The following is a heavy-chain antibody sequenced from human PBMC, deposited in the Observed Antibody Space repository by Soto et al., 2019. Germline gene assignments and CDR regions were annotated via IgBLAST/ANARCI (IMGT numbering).Heavy chain of an antibody. CDR1: GFTFSDYY. D-gene: IGHD2-15*01. J-gene: IGHJ6*02. V-gene: IGHV3-53*01. Sequence: GSLRLSCAASGFTFSDYYMSWVRQVPGKGLEWVSAIYSGGSTYYTDSVEGRFTISRDISKSTLYLQMNSLRVDDTAVYFCARDRGDCSGVSCFASCYFGMDVWGQGTTVTVSS. CDR3: ARDRGDCSGVSCFASCYFGMDV. CDR2: IYSGGST.